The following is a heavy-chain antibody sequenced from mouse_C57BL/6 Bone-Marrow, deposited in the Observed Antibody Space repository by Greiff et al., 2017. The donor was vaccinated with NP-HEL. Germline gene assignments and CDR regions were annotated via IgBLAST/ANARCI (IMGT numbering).Heavy chain of an antibody. Sequence: EVQLQQSGPVLVKPGASVKMSCKASGYTFTDYYMNWVQQSHGKSLEWIGVINPYNGGTSYNQKFKGKATLTVDKSSSTAYMELNSLTSDDSAVYYCASGIYHYWGQGTTLTVAA. J-gene: IGHJ2*01. V-gene: IGHV1-19*01. CDR1: GYTFTDYY. CDR2: INPYNGGT. CDR3: ASGIYHY.